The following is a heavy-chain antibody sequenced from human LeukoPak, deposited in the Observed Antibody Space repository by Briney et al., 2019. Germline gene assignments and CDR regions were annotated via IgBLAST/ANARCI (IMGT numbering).Heavy chain of an antibody. CDR2: IIPIFGTA. Sequence: SVKVSCKASGGAFSSYAISWVRQAPGQGLEWMGGIIPIFGTANYAQKFQGRVTITADESTSTAYMELSSLRSEDTAVYYCAGYYYGSGSDPFDYWGQGTLVTVSS. J-gene: IGHJ4*02. CDR3: AGYYYGSGSDPFDY. V-gene: IGHV1-69*13. CDR1: GGAFSSYA. D-gene: IGHD3-10*01.